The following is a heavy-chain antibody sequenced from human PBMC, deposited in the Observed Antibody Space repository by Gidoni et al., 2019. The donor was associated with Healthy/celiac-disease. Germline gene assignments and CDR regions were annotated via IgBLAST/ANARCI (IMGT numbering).Heavy chain of an antibody. J-gene: IGHJ6*04. CDR2: ISYDGSNK. V-gene: IGHV3-30-3*01. Sequence: QVQLVESGGGVVQPGRYLRLSCAASGFTFSSYAMHWVRQAPGKGLEWVAVISYDGSNKYYADSVKGRFTISRDNSKNTLYLQMNSLRAEDTAVYYCARDSGQYYYYGMDVWGKGTTVTVSS. CDR1: GFTFSSYA. CDR3: ARDSGQYYYYGMDV.